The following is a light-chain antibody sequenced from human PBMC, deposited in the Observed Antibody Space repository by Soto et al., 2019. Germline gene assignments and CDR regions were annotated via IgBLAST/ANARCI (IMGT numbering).Light chain of an antibody. V-gene: IGLV1-40*01. CDR2: ANT. CDR1: NSNIGAGSG. CDR3: RSFDSSRTGLI. Sequence: QSVLTQPPSVTGAPGQRVTISCTGNNSNIGAGSGVNWYQQFPDKAPKLLIYANTHRPSGVPARFSGSTSATSASLAITGLQTQDEADYYCRSFDSSRTGLIFGGGTQLTVL. J-gene: IGLJ2*01.